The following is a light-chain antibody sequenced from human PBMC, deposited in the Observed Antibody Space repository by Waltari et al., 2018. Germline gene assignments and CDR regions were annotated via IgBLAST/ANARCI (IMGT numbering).Light chain of an antibody. V-gene: IGKV3-20*01. CDR3: QQYGSLPRT. J-gene: IGKJ1*01. Sequence: DIVLTQSPGTLSLSPGERATLPCRASQSVSSNYLAWYQQKPGQAPRPLIYDASSRVTGIPDRFSGSGSGTDFTLTISRLEPEDFAVYYCQQYGSLPRTFGQGTKVEIK. CDR1: QSVSSNY. CDR2: DAS.